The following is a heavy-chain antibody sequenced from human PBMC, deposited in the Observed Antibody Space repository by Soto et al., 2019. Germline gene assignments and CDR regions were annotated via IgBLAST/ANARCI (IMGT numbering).Heavy chain of an antibody. D-gene: IGHD6-19*01. CDR1: GYSFTSYD. CDR3: ARAPRPAAIAVLDH. CDR2: VNPNTGDT. J-gene: IGHJ4*02. V-gene: IGHV1-8*01. Sequence: QVQLVQSGTEVKTSGASVKVSCKASGYSFTSYDINWLRQATGQGPEWMGWVNPNTGDTGLAQRFQARVTLSSDTSINSAYVEVSCLRPDDTAIYFCARAPRPAAIAVLDHWGQGTLVAVSS.